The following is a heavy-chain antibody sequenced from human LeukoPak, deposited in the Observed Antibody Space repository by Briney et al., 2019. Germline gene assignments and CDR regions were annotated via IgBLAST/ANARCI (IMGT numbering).Heavy chain of an antibody. V-gene: IGHV4-61*01. J-gene: IGHJ3*02. D-gene: IGHD2-2*01. CDR3: ARDVSSFDAFDI. Sequence: SETLSLTCTVSGGSVSSGTYYWSWIRRPPGKGLEWIGYIYYSGSTNYNPSLKSRVTISVDTSKNQFSLKLSSVTTTDTAVYYCARDVSSFDAFDIWGQGTMVTVSS. CDR1: GGSVSSGTYY. CDR2: IYYSGST.